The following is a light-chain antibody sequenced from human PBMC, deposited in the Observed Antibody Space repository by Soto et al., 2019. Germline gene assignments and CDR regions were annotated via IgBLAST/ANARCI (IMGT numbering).Light chain of an antibody. J-gene: IGLJ2*01. CDR2: TNN. V-gene: IGLV1-44*01. CDR1: NSNIGSND. Sequence: QSVLTQTSSASGSPGQSVTISCSGSNSNIGSNDVSWYQQLPGTAPKLLIYTNNQRPSGVPDRFSGSKSGTSASLAISGLQPEDEADYYCAAWDDRLNGLLFGGRTKLTVL. CDR3: AAWDDRLNGLL.